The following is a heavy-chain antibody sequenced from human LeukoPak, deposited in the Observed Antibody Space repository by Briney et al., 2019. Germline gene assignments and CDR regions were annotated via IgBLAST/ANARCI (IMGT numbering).Heavy chain of an antibody. CDR1: GFTFSSYA. CDR2: IRYDGSNK. Sequence: GGSLRLSCAASGFTFSSYAMHWVRQAPGKGLEWVAFIRYDGSNKYYADSVKGRFTISRDNSKNTLYLQMYSLRAEDTAVYYCAKGLSLAADYYYFYYMDVWGKGTTVTVSS. D-gene: IGHD6-25*01. J-gene: IGHJ6*03. CDR3: AKGLSLAADYYYFYYMDV. V-gene: IGHV3-30*02.